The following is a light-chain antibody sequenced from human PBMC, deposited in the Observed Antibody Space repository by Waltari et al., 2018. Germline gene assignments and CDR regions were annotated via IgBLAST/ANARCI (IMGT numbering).Light chain of an antibody. CDR1: KIGGKS. CDR3: QVWDGSTNRPV. J-gene: IGLJ3*02. Sequence: SSVLTQPPSVSVAPGKTARLTCGGNKIGGKSVHWYQQKPGQAPMVVMDYDSDRPSGIPERFSGSKSGSRATLTISRVEAGDEADYHCQVWDGSTNRPVFGGGTTLTVL. V-gene: IGLV3-21*04. CDR2: YDS.